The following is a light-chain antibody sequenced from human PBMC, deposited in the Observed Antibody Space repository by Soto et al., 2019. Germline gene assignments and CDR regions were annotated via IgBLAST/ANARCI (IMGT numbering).Light chain of an antibody. CDR1: QDISNY. V-gene: IGKV1-33*01. CDR3: QQYDNLPPALT. CDR2: DAS. J-gene: IGKJ4*01. Sequence: DIQMTQSPSSLSAPVGDRVTITCQASQDISNYLNWYQQKPGKAPKLLIYDASNLETGVPSRFSGSGSGTDFTFTISSLQPEDIATYYCQQYDNLPPALTFGGGTKVEIK.